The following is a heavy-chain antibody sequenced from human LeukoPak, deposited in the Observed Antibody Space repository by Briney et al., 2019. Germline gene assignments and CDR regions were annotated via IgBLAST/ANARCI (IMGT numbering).Heavy chain of an antibody. Sequence: RSRRPSCAVSGFTLSSYAIHWVRQAAGNGLEYVSGISSNGASTYYANSVKGRFTISRDNSKNTLYLQMGSLRAEDMAVYYCARDPLDYWGQGTLVTVSS. CDR2: ISSNGAST. CDR3: ARDPLDY. CDR1: GFTLSSYA. V-gene: IGHV3-64*01. J-gene: IGHJ4*02.